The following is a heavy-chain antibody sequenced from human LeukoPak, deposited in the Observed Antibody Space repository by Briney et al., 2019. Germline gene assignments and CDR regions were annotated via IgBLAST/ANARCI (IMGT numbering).Heavy chain of an antibody. CDR2: IRPDGSQK. D-gene: IGHD2-2*01. CDR1: GFTFSSYS. V-gene: IGHV3-7*03. Sequence: PGGSLRLSCAASGFTFSSYSMNWVRQAPGEGLEWVANIRPDGSQKYYVDSARGRLTISRDNAKSSLYLQMSSLRPEDTATYYCARDFQPRYCSSSSCSPAWGQGTTVTVSS. J-gene: IGHJ6*02. CDR3: ARDFQPRYCSSSSCSPA.